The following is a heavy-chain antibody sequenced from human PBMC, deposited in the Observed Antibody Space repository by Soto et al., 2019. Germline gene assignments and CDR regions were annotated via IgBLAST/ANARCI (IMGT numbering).Heavy chain of an antibody. CDR2: IYYSGST. CDR3: ARLSSDSSGLYFDY. V-gene: IGHV4-39*01. J-gene: IGHJ4*02. CDR1: GGSISSSSYY. D-gene: IGHD3-22*01. Sequence: SETLSLTCTVSGGSISSSSYYWGWIRQPPGKGLEWIGSIYYSGSTYYNPSLKSRVTISVDTSKNQFSLKLSSVTAADTALYYCARLSSDSSGLYFDYWGQGTLVTVSS.